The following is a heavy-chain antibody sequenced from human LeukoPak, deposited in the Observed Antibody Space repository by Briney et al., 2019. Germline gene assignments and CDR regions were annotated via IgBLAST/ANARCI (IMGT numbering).Heavy chain of an antibody. CDR1: GFSLSTYGVG. CDR2: IYWNDDK. J-gene: IGHJ4*02. Sequence: SGPTLVNPRQTLTLTCTFSGFSLSTYGVGVGWIRQPPGKALKWLALIYWNDDKRYSPSLKSRLTITKDTSKNQVVLTMTKMDPVDTATYYCAHRLTSEYSTSWRYSDYWGQGTLVTVSS. V-gene: IGHV2-5*01. D-gene: IGHD6-13*01. CDR3: AHRLTSEYSTSWRYSDY.